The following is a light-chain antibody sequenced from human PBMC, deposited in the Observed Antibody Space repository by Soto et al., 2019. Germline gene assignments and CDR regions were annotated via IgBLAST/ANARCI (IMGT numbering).Light chain of an antibody. CDR1: QSISSY. V-gene: IGKV3-11*01. J-gene: IGKJ4*01. CDR3: QQRSNWLT. Sequence: LVLTQSQGTLSLSPAALATLSCRASQSISSYLAWYQQKRGQAPRLLIYDASSRATGIPARFSGSGSGTDFTLTISSLEAEDFAVYYCQQRSNWLTFGGGTKVDI. CDR2: DAS.